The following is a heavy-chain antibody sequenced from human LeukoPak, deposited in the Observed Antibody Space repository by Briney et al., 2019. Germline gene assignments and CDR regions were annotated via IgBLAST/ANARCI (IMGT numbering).Heavy chain of an antibody. Sequence: SETLSLTCAISGGSFSGYYWSWIRQPPGKGLEWIGEINHSGSSNYNPSLKSRITISVDTSKNHFSLRLSSMTAADTAVYYCARVGVDSSGYYYVNAFDIWGQGTMVTVSS. CDR1: GGSFSGYY. CDR2: INHSGSS. J-gene: IGHJ3*02. CDR3: ARVGVDSSGYYYVNAFDI. D-gene: IGHD3-22*01. V-gene: IGHV4-34*01.